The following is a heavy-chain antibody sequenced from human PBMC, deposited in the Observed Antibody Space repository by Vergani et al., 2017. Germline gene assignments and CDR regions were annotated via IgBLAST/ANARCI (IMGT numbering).Heavy chain of an antibody. Sequence: EVELVQSGPEMRTPGASLTISCKGSEYSFGNYLIGWVRQMPGKGLEWMGIIYPADSDTRYSPSFQGQVTISADKSISTAFLQWDSLKASDTALYYCARHTTYTDSWGQGTLVTVSS. CDR2: IYPADSDT. J-gene: IGHJ4*02. CDR1: EYSFGNYL. V-gene: IGHV5-51*01. CDR3: ARHTTYTDS. D-gene: IGHD1-1*01.